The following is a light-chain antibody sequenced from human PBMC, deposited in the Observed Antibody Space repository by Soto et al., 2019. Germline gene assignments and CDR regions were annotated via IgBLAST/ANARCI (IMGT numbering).Light chain of an antibody. V-gene: IGLV1-51*02. CDR2: ENN. Sequence: QSVLTQPPSVSAAPGQKVTISCSGSSSNIGNNYVSWYQQLPGTAPKLLIYENNKRPSGIPDGFSGSKSGTSATLGITGLQTGDEADYYCGTWDSSLSAGGYVFGTGTKVTVL. J-gene: IGLJ1*01. CDR1: SSNIGNNY. CDR3: GTWDSSLSAGGYV.